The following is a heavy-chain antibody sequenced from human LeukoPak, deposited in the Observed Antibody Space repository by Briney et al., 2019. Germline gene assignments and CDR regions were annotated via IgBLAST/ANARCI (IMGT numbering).Heavy chain of an antibody. J-gene: IGHJ4*02. D-gene: IGHD6-19*01. Sequence: ASVKVSCKASGYTFSSYGISWVRQAPGQGLEWMGGIIPIFGTANYAQKFQGRVTITADESTSTAYMELSSLRSEDTAVYYCARGYSSGWYYFDYWGQGTLVTVSS. CDR2: IIPIFGTA. V-gene: IGHV1-69*13. CDR1: GYTFSSYG. CDR3: ARGYSSGWYYFDY.